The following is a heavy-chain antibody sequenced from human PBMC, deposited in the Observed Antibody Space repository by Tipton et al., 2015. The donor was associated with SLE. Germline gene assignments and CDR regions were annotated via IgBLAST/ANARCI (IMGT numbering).Heavy chain of an antibody. CDR1: GITFSSYW. CDR2: IEPDGSET. CDR3: ATSVHCGDDCFFDWFDP. J-gene: IGHJ5*02. Sequence: GSLRLSCAASGITFSSYWMTWVRQAPGKGLEGVANIEPDGSETYYVDSVRGRFTISRDNAENLMHLQMNSLRVEDTAVYYCATSVHCGDDCFFDWFDPWGQGTLVTVSS. D-gene: IGHD2-21*01. V-gene: IGHV3-7*01.